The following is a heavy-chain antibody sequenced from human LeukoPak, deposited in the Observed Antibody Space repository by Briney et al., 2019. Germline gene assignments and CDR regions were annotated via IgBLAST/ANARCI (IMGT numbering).Heavy chain of an antibody. D-gene: IGHD3-22*01. J-gene: IGHJ4*02. CDR3: GRLRGGFYYDSSGYYYFDY. Sequence: PSETLSLTCTVSGGSIDSSSYYWDWIRQPPGKGLEWLGNIYYSGTTFYTSSLKSRVTISTDMSKNQFSLRLTSVTAADTAVYYCGRLRGGFYYDSSGYYYFDYWGQGTLVTVSS. CDR2: IYYSGTT. V-gene: IGHV4-39*01. CDR1: GGSIDSSSYY.